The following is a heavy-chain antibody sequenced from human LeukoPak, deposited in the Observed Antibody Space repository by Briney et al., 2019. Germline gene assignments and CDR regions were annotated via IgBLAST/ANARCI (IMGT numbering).Heavy chain of an antibody. D-gene: IGHD3-3*01. Sequence: GGSLRLSCAASGFTFSSYAMSWVRQAPGKGLEWVSAISGNDGTTYYADSVKDRFTISRDNSKNTLYLQMNSLRAEDTAVYYCAKSLRFLEWLLSNLFDYWGQGTLVTVSS. CDR3: AKSLRFLEWLLSNLFDY. V-gene: IGHV3-23*01. CDR2: ISGNDGTT. J-gene: IGHJ4*02. CDR1: GFTFSSYA.